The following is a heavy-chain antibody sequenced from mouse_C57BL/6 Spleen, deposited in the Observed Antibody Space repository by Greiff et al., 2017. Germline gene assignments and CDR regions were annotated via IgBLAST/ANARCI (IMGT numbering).Heavy chain of an antibody. J-gene: IGHJ2*01. CDR2: IDPSDSYT. Sequence: VQLQQPGAELVKPGASVKLSCKASGYTFTSYWMQWVKQRPGQGLEWIGEIDPSDSYTNYNQKFKGKATLTVDTSSSTAYMQLSSLTSEDSAVXYCARTGTFGYWGQGTTLTVSS. V-gene: IGHV1-50*01. CDR3: ARTGTFGY. D-gene: IGHD4-1*01. CDR1: GYTFTSYW.